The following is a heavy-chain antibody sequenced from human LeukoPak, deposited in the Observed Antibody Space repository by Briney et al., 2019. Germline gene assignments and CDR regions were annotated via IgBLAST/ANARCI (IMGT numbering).Heavy chain of an antibody. J-gene: IGHJ5*02. CDR2: IYYSGST. V-gene: IGHV4-59*12. D-gene: IGHD2-2*01. Sequence: SETLSLTCTVSGGSISSYYWSWIRQPPGKGLEWIGYIYYSGSTNYNPSLKSRVTISVDTSKNQFSLKLSSVTAADTAVYYCARGRLYCSSTSCNSFFDPWGQGTLVTVSS. CDR1: GGSISSYY. CDR3: ARGRLYCSSTSCNSFFDP.